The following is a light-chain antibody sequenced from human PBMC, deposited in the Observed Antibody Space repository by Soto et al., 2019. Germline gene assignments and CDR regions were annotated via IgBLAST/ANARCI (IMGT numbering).Light chain of an antibody. V-gene: IGKV3-15*01. CDR1: QSVSSN. CDR3: QQYNNWPPVT. CDR2: GAS. Sequence: PGERATLSCRASQSVSSNLAWYQQKPGQAPRLLIYGASTRATGIPARFSGSGSGTEFTLTISSLQSEDFAVYYCQQYNNWPPVTFGQGTKVDIK. J-gene: IGKJ1*01.